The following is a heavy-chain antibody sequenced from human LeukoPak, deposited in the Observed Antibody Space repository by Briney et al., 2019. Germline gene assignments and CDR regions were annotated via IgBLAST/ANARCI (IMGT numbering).Heavy chain of an antibody. CDR1: GFTFNSYA. CDR2: ITGSGGGT. CDR3: AKDRDIAVAGNDY. J-gene: IGHJ4*02. D-gene: IGHD6-19*01. Sequence: PGGSLRLSCAASGFTFNSYAMSWVRQAPGKGLEWVSAITGSGGGTYYADSVKGRFTISRDNSKNTLYLQMNSLRAEETAVYFCAKDRDIAVAGNDYWGQGTLVTVSS. V-gene: IGHV3-23*01.